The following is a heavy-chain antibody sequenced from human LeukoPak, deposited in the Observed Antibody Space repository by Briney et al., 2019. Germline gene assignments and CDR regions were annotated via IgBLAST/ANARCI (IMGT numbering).Heavy chain of an antibody. V-gene: IGHV3-53*01. CDR1: GFTVSSND. CDR3: ARGPDYGDFFFDY. Sequence: PGGSLRLSCAASGFTVSSNDMSWVRQAPGKGLECISVIYSGGSTDYADSVKGRLTISRDNSKNTLYLQMNSLRAEDTAVYYCARGPDYGDFFFDYWGQGTLVTVSS. D-gene: IGHD4-17*01. J-gene: IGHJ4*02. CDR2: IYSGGST.